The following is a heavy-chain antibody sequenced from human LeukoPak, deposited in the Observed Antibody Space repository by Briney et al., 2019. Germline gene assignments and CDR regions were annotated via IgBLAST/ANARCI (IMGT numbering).Heavy chain of an antibody. J-gene: IGHJ6*03. CDR1: GFTLSSYA. Sequence: PGGSLRLSCAASGFTLSSYAMSRVRQAPGKGLEWVSSISASGGSTNYADSVKGRFTISRDNSKNTVDLQMNSLRAEDTAVYYCAKVMKGSERLTMVRGVIIKTAGLYYMDVWGKGTTVTVSS. D-gene: IGHD3-10*01. CDR3: AKVMKGSERLTMVRGVIIKTAGLYYMDV. CDR2: ISASGGST. V-gene: IGHV3-23*01.